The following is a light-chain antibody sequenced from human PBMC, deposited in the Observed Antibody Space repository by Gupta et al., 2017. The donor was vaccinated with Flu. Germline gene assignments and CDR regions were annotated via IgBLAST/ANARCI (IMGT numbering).Light chain of an antibody. Sequence: PGQTARITCSGDALPKQYAYWYQQKPGQAPVLVIYKDSERPSGIPERFSGSSSGTTVTLTISGVQAEDEADYYCQSADSSGTCVFGGGTKLTVL. CDR2: KDS. CDR1: ALPKQY. J-gene: IGLJ3*02. V-gene: IGLV3-25*03. CDR3: QSADSSGTCV.